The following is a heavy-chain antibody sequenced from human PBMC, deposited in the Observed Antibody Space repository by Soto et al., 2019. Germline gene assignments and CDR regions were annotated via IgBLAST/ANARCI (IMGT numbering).Heavy chain of an antibody. V-gene: IGHV3-15*07. J-gene: IGHJ6*02. Sequence: GGSLRLSCAASGFTFSNAWMNWVRQAPGKGLEWVGRIKSKTDGGTTDYAAPVKGRFTISRDDSKNTLYLQMNSLKTEDTAVYYCTTSLVDTAMDTDYYYGMDVWGQGTTVTVSS. D-gene: IGHD5-18*01. CDR1: GFTFSNAW. CDR3: TTSLVDTAMDTDYYYGMDV. CDR2: IKSKTDGGTT.